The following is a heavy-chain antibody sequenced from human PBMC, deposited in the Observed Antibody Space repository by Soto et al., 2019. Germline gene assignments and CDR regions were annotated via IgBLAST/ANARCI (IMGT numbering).Heavy chain of an antibody. CDR2: ISYDESNK. V-gene: IGHV3-30*18. CDR1: GLTFSSYG. J-gene: IGHJ3*01. Sequence: RLSCAASGLTFSSYGMPWVRQAPGQGLEWVAVISYDESNKYYADSVKGRFTISRDNSKNTLYLQMNSLRAEDTAVYYCAKDMGEAEAGTFGSFDLWGQGTMVTGSS. CDR3: AKDMGEAEAGTFGSFDL. D-gene: IGHD6-13*01.